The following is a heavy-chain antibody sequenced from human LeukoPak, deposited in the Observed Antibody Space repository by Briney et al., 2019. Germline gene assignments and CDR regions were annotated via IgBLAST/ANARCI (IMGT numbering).Heavy chain of an antibody. D-gene: IGHD2-2*01. Sequence: GASVKVSCKASGYTFTSYYMHWVRQAPGQGLEWMEIINPSGGSTSYAQKFQGRVTITTDESTSTAYMELSSLRSEDTAVYYCARSLNRYCSSTSCYSPSGWFDPWGQGTLVTVSS. CDR1: GYTFTSYY. V-gene: IGHV1-46*01. J-gene: IGHJ5*02. CDR2: INPSGGST. CDR3: ARSLNRYCSSTSCYSPSGWFDP.